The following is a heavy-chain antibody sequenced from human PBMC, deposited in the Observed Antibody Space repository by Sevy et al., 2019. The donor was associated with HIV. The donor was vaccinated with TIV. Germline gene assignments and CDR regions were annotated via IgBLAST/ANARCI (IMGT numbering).Heavy chain of an antibody. J-gene: IGHJ6*02. Sequence: SETLSLTCTVSGGSVSSGSYYWSWIRQPPGKGLEWIGYINYSGSTNYNPSLKSRVTISVDTSKNQFTLKLSSVTAAYTAVYCCARSIIRLATSYYYYGMDVWGQGTTVTVSS. CDR1: GGSVSSGSYY. CDR3: ARSIIRLATSYYYYGMDV. D-gene: IGHD3-22*01. V-gene: IGHV4-61*01. CDR2: INYSGST.